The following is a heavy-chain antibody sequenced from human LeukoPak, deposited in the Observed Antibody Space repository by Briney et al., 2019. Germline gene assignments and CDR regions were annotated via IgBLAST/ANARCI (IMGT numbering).Heavy chain of an antibody. CDR3: AKDYYGSGSYYNTRPYYYYYYMDV. D-gene: IGHD3-10*01. CDR1: GVTFSSYE. J-gene: IGHJ6*03. CDR2: ISSSGSTI. V-gene: IGHV3-48*03. Sequence: GGSLRLSCAASGVTFSSYEMNWVRQAPGKGLEWVSYISSSGSTIYYADSVKGRFTISRDNGKNSLYLQMNSLRTEDTALYYCAKDYYGSGSYYNTRPYYYYYYMDVWGKGTTVTVSS.